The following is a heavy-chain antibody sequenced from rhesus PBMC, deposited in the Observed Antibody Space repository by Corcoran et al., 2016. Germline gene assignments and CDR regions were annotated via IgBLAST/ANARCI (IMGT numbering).Heavy chain of an antibody. CDR1: GGSLRSSY. CDR3: ARGHYFDY. CDR2: IYGSGSST. V-gene: IGHV4-169*01. J-gene: IGHJ4*01. Sequence: QLPLQESGPGLVKASETLSVTCAVSGGSLRSSYWSWIRQAPWKGLEWIGYIYGSGSSTNYNPYLKSRVTLSVDTSKNQLSLKLSSVTAADTAVYYCARGHYFDYWGQGVLVTVSS.